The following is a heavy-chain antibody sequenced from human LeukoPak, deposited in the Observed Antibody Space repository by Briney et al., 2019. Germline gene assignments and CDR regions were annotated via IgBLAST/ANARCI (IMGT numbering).Heavy chain of an antibody. V-gene: IGHV3-74*03. CDR1: GFTFTNAW. D-gene: IGHD2-21*02. CDR3: VRGSLRLPRSTPDY. J-gene: IGHJ4*02. CDR2: ISSDGSVT. Sequence: AGGSLRLSCAASGFTFTNAWMNWVRQDPGKGLVWVSYISSDGSVTKYADSVKGRFTISRDNAVNTLYLQMNSLRVEDTAVYYCVRGSLRLPRSTPDYWGQGTLVTVSS.